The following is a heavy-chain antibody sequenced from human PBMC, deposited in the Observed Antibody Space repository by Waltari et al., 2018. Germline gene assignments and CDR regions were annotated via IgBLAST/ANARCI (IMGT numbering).Heavy chain of an antibody. V-gene: IGHV3-49*03. CDR1: GFTFGDYA. CDR3: TRDRWYSSTWYFDY. D-gene: IGHD2-2*01. Sequence: EVQLVESGGDLVQPGRSLSLSCTASGFTFGDYALSWFRQAPGKGLEWVGFIRSKTYGGTAQYAASVKGRFTISRDDSKSIAYLQMNSLKTEDTAVYYCTRDRWYSSTWYFDYWGQGTLVTVSS. CDR2: IRSKTYGGTA. J-gene: IGHJ4*02.